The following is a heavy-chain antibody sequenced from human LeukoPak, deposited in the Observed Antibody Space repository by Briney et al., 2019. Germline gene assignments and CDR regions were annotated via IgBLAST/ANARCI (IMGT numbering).Heavy chain of an antibody. V-gene: IGHV3-30*01. J-gene: IGHJ5*02. Sequence: GSLRLSCAASGSTFSHYTMHWVRQAPGKGLEWVAVMSYDGSIEYYADSVKGRFTLSRDNSKNTLYLRMNSLRAEDTAVYYCARDLTPLMSQSRGNWFDPWGQGTLVTVSS. CDR3: ARDLTPLMSQSRGNWFDP. D-gene: IGHD2-8*01. CDR2: MSYDGSIE. CDR1: GSTFSHYT.